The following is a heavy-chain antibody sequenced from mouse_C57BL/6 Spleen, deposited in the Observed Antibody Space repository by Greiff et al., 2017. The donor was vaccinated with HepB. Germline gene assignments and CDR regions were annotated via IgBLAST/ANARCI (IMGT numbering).Heavy chain of an antibody. CDR1: GFNIKDDY. Sequence: EVKLQESGAELVRPGASVKLSCTASGFNIKDDYMHWVKQRPEQGLEWIGWIDPENGDTEYASKFQGKATITADTSSNTAYLQLSSLTSEDTAVYYCTSYDYDPYWGQGTLVTVSA. J-gene: IGHJ3*01. V-gene: IGHV14-4*01. CDR2: IDPENGDT. CDR3: TSYDYDPY. D-gene: IGHD2-4*01.